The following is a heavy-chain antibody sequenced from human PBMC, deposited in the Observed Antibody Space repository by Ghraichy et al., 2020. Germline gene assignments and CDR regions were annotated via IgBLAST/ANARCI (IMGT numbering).Heavy chain of an antibody. Sequence: SETLSLTCTVSGGSISSYYWSWIRQPPGKGLEWIGYIYYSGSTNYNPSLKSRVTISVDTSKNQFSLKLSSVTAADTAVYYCARDRPYDYIWGSSSYYYGMDVWGQGTTVTVTS. D-gene: IGHD3-16*01. CDR3: ARDRPYDYIWGSSSYYYGMDV. V-gene: IGHV4-59*01. CDR1: GGSISSYY. J-gene: IGHJ6*02. CDR2: IYYSGST.